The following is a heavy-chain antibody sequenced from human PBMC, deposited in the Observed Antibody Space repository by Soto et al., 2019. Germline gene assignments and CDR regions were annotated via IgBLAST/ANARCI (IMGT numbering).Heavy chain of an antibody. J-gene: IGHJ5*02. Sequence: ASVKVSCKVSGHKVTELSIYWMRQPPGTGLECVGGFDPKDGLPVYAQNFEGRVTMTEDASTDTAYLEVENLRSEDTAVYFCATVVGLGRYYFDAWGQGSLVTVSS. CDR3: ATVVGLGRYYFDA. D-gene: IGHD2-15*01. V-gene: IGHV1-24*01. CDR2: FDPKDGLP. CDR1: GHKVTELS.